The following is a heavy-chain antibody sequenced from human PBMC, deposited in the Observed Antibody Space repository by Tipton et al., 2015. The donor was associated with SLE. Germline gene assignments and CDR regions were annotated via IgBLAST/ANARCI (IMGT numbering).Heavy chain of an antibody. D-gene: IGHD1-7*01. Sequence: TLSLTCTVSGASISSYYWSWIRQPPGKGLEWIGHIYYTGTTYYNPSLKSRLTLSMDTSKNQFSLKVSSVTAADTAVYYCARGELYSGASLYYFEYWGQGTLVTVSS. CDR3: ARGELYSGASLYYFEY. J-gene: IGHJ4*02. V-gene: IGHV4-59*08. CDR2: IYYTGTT. CDR1: GASISSYY.